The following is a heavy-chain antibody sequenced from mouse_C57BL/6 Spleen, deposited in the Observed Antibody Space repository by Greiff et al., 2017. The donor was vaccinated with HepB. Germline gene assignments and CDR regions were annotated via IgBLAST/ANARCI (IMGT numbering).Heavy chain of an antibody. Sequence: VKLVESGAELARPGASVKLSCKASGYTFTSYGISWVKQRTGQGLEWIGEIYPRSGNTYYNEKFKGKATLTADKSSSTAYMELRSLTSEDSAVYFCARSGVTGVDYWGQGTTLTVSS. V-gene: IGHV1-81*01. CDR3: ARSGVTGVDY. CDR2: IYPRSGNT. CDR1: GYTFTSYG. D-gene: IGHD2-2*01. J-gene: IGHJ2*01.